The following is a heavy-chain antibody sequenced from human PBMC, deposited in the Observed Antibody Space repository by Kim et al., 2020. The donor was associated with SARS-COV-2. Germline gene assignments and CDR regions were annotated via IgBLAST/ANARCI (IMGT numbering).Heavy chain of an antibody. CDR3: ARDVGATTLGS. CDR2: T. Sequence: TYYNPSLKSRVTISVDTSKNQCSLKLSSVTAADTAVYYCARDVGATTLGSWGQGTLVTVSS. D-gene: IGHD1-26*01. V-gene: IGHV4-39*07. J-gene: IGHJ5*02.